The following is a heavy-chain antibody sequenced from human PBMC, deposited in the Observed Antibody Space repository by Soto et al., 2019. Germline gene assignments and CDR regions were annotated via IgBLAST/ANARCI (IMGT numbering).Heavy chain of an antibody. CDR3: ARDAGGGYSSSPGYYYGMDV. Sequence: GGSLRLSCAASGFTFSSYWMSWVRQAPGKGLEWVANIKQDGSEKYYVDSVKGRFTISRDNAKNSLYLQMNGLRAEDTAVYYCARDAGGGYSSSPGYYYGMDVWGQGTTVTVSS. CDR2: IKQDGSEK. CDR1: GFTFSSYW. V-gene: IGHV3-7*01. D-gene: IGHD6-6*01. J-gene: IGHJ6*02.